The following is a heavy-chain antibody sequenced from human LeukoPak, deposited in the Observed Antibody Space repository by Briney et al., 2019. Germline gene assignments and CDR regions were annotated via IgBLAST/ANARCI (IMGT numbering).Heavy chain of an antibody. Sequence: PSETLSLTCAVYGGSFSGYYWSWIRQPAGKGLEWIGRIYTSGSTNYNPSLKSRVTMSVDTSKNQFSLKLSSVTAADTAVYYCARGSGYDSGYYYYGMDVWGQGTTVTVSS. CDR2: IYTSGST. CDR3: ARGSGYDSGYYYYGMDV. D-gene: IGHD5-12*01. CDR1: GGSFSGYY. V-gene: IGHV4-59*10. J-gene: IGHJ6*02.